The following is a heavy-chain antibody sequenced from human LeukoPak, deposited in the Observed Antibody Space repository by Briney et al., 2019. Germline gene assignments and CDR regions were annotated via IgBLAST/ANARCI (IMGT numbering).Heavy chain of an antibody. CDR1: GYTFTSYY. D-gene: IGHD4-17*01. J-gene: IGHJ5*02. Sequence: ASVKVSCKAPGYTFTSYYMHWVRQAPGQGLEWMGIIHPSGGSTSYAQKFQGRVTMTRDTSTSTLYMELSSLRSEDTAVYYCARGGNGDYDWFDPWGQGTQVTVSS. CDR3: ARGGNGDYDWFDP. CDR2: IHPSGGST. V-gene: IGHV1-46*01.